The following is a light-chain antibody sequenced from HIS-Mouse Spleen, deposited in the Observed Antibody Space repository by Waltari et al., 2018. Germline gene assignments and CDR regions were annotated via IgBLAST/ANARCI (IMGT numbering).Light chain of an antibody. Sequence: QSALTQPRSVSGSPGQSVTISCTGTSSDVGWYNVVPWYQQHPGKAPKLIIYDVSKRPSGVPDRFSGSKSGNTASLTISGLQAEDEADYYCCSYAGSYTWVFGGGTKLTVL. CDR3: CSYAGSYTWV. V-gene: IGLV2-11*02. CDR2: DVS. CDR1: SSDVGWYNV. J-gene: IGLJ3*02.